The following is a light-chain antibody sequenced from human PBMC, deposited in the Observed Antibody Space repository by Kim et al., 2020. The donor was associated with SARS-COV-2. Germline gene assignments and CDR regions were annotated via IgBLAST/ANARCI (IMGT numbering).Light chain of an antibody. CDR1: QDVGVD. V-gene: IGKV3-15*01. CDR2: HAS. Sequence: SPGDRVTLSCRVSQDVGVDLAWYQQRPGQAPRLLIYHASSRATDVPARFSGSGSGTDFTLTITSVQSEDFVFYYCHQYNTRPPWTFGQGTKVDIK. CDR3: HQYNTRPPWT. J-gene: IGKJ1*01.